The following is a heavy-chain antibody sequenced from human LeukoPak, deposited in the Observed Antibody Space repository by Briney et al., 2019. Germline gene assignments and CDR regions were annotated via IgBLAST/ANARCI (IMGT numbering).Heavy chain of an antibody. CDR1: GFTFSSYW. CDR3: ARASSSSCDS. J-gene: IGHJ4*02. Sequence: GSLRLSCAASGFTFSSYWMHWVRQVPGKGLVWVSRINTDGSGTIYADPVKGRITISRDNAKNTLYLQMNSLRAEDTAVYYCARASSSSCDSWGQGTLVTVSS. V-gene: IGHV3-74*01. CDR2: INTDGSGT. D-gene: IGHD6-13*01.